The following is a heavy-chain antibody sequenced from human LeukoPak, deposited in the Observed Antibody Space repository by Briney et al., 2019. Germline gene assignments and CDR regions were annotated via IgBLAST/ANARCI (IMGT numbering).Heavy chain of an antibody. CDR1: GFTFSSYG. D-gene: IGHD1-14*01. V-gene: IGHV3-30*18. J-gene: IGHJ4*02. Sequence: GGSLRLSCAASGFTFSSYGMHWVRQAPGKGLEWVAVVSYDGSTKYYADSVKGRFTISRDNSKNMLSLQMDSLRGEDTAVYYCAKGSHRVPAISPEFDYWGQGTLVTVSS. CDR3: AKGSHRVPAISPEFDY. CDR2: VSYDGSTK.